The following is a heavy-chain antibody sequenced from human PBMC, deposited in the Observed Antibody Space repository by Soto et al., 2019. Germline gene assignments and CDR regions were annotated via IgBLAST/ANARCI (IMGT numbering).Heavy chain of an antibody. V-gene: IGHV3-23*01. Sequence: GGSLRLSCAASGFSFMNYALSWVRQAPGKGLEWVSIISGSGGNTYYADSVKGRFTISRDNSKNTLYLQMNSLRAEDTAVYYCARDWSAEVLPDYWGQGTLVTVSS. CDR1: GFSFMNYA. CDR3: ARDWSAEVLPDY. D-gene: IGHD2-8*02. J-gene: IGHJ4*02. CDR2: ISGSGGNT.